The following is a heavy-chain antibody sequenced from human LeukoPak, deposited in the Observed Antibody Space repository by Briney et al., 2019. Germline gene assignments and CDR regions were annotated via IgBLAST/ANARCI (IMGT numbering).Heavy chain of an antibody. V-gene: IGHV3-30*04. CDR2: ISYDGNKK. J-gene: IGHJ4*02. Sequence: GGSLRLSCAASGFTFSNYAMNWVRQAPGKGLEWVAVISYDGNKKYYADSVKGRFTISRDNSKNTLYLQMNSLRAEDTAVYYCARWTSLKGTFDYWGQGTLVTVSS. CDR3: ARWTSLKGTFDY. CDR1: GFTFSNYA. D-gene: IGHD1-7*01.